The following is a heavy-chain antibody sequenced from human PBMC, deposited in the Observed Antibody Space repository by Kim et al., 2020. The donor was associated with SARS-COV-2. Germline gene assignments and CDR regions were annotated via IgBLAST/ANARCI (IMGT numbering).Heavy chain of an antibody. Sequence: ASVKVSCKASGYTFTSYGISWVRQAPGQGLEWMGWISAYNGNTNYAQKLQGRVTMTTDTSTSTAYMELRSLRSDDTAVYYCAREGYCSGGSCYLGYYDSSGYYDFDYWGQGTLVTVSS. CDR2: ISAYNGNT. J-gene: IGHJ4*02. D-gene: IGHD3-22*01. CDR1: GYTFTSYG. CDR3: AREGYCSGGSCYLGYYDSSGYYDFDY. V-gene: IGHV1-18*04.